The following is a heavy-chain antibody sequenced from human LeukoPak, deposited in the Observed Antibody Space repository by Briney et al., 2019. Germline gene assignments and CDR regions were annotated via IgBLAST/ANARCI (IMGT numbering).Heavy chain of an antibody. J-gene: IGHJ4*02. Sequence: GGSLRLSCAASGFNFANHAMSWVRQTAGKGLEWVSAISGGGDITYYADSVKGRFTISRDNSKDTLFLQMHSLRPGDTAVYYCARAPRNWGFDYWGQGTLVTVSS. CDR3: ARAPRNWGFDY. D-gene: IGHD7-27*01. CDR2: ISGGGDIT. V-gene: IGHV3-23*01. CDR1: GFNFANHA.